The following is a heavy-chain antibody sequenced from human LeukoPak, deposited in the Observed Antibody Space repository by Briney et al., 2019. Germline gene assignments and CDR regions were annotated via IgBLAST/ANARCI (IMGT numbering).Heavy chain of an antibody. D-gene: IGHD3-3*01. CDR3: ARDRFWSGTYPDYCGMDV. CDR2: INPNSGGT. V-gene: IGHV1-2*02. CDR1: GYTFTGYY. J-gene: IGHJ6*02. Sequence: ASVKVSCKASGYTFTGYYMHWVRQAPGQGLEWMGWINPNSGGTNYAQKFQGRVTMTRDTSISTAYMELSRLRSDDTAVYYCARDRFWSGTYPDYCGMDVWGQGTTVTVSS.